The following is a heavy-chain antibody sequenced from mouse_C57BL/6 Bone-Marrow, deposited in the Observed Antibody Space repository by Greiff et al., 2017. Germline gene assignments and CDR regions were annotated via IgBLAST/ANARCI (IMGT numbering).Heavy chain of an antibody. D-gene: IGHD2-1*01. CDR1: GYAFSSSW. CDR2: IYPGDGDT. Sequence: VQLQQSGPELVKPGASVKISCKASGYAFSSSWMNWVKQRPGQGLEWIGRIYPGDGDTNSNGKFKGKATLTADKSSSTAYMQLSSLTSEYSAVYFCAVTTGTLYYFDYWGQGTTLTVSS. CDR3: AVTTGTLYYFDY. J-gene: IGHJ2*01. V-gene: IGHV1-82*01.